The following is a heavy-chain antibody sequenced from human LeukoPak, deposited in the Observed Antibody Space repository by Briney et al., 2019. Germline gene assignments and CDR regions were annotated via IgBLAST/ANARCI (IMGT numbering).Heavy chain of an antibody. CDR2: IYYSGST. Sequence: SETLSLTCTVSGGSISSSSYYWGWIRQPPGKGLEWIGSIYYSGSTYYNPSLKSRVTISVDTSKNQFSLKLSSATAADTAVYYCARHMGRYQLPYDYWGQGTLVTVSS. CDR3: ARHMGRYQLPYDY. CDR1: GGSISSSSYY. V-gene: IGHV4-39*01. J-gene: IGHJ4*02. D-gene: IGHD2-2*01.